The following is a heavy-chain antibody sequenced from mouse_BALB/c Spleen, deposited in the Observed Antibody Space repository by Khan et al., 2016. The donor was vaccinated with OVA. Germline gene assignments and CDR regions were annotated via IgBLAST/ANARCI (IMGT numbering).Heavy chain of an antibody. V-gene: IGHV1-4*01. J-gene: IGHJ4*01. CDR1: GYTFTSNT. D-gene: IGHD1-1*01. CDR2: INPRSGYS. CDR3: ARRTTVYAMDY. Sequence: QVQLQPSGAELARPGASVKMSCRASGYTFTSNTMHWVKQRPGQGLEWIGYINPRSGYSNYNQNFKDKATLTADKSSSTAYMQLSSLTSEDSAVYYCARRTTVYAMDYWGQGTSVTVSS.